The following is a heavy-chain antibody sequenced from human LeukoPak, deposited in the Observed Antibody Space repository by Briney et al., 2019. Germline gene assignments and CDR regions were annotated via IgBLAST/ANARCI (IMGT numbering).Heavy chain of an antibody. CDR2: IFHSGST. CDR1: SDSIFTSNW. V-gene: IGHV4-4*02. Sequence: SGTLSLTCTVSSDSIFTSNWWSWVHQPPGKGLEWIGQIFHSGSTSYSPSLKSRVTISMDKSKNQISLRLTSVTAADTAVYYCARSPTKRVPEDYWGQGTLVTVSS. D-gene: IGHD2-2*01. CDR3: ARSPTKRVPEDY. J-gene: IGHJ4*02.